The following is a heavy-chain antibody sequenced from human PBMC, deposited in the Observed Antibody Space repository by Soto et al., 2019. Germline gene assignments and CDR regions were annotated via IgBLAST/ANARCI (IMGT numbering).Heavy chain of an antibody. CDR3: ARDYSYAFDI. CDR2: ISSSSS. Sequence: GGSLRLSCAASGFTFSSYSMNWVRQAPGKGLEWVSYISSSSSYADSVRGRFTISRDNAKNSLYLQMNSLRAEDTAVYYCARDYSYAFDIWGQGTLVTVSS. V-gene: IGHV3-48*01. CDR1: GFTFSSYS. D-gene: IGHD2-15*01. J-gene: IGHJ3*02.